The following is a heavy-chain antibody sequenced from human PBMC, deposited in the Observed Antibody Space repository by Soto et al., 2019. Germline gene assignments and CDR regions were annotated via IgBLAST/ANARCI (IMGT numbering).Heavy chain of an antibody. CDR1: GVSSSNAY. V-gene: IGHV4-59*01. CDR3: ARVDRGSAWYKGDYFDF. Sequence: PSETLSLTCSVSGVSSSNAYWSWIRQPPGKGLEWIAYIYYSGSTNYNPSLKSRVTISIDTSKNQLSLKLSSVTAADTAVYYCARVDRGSAWYKGDYFDFWGQGTLVTVS. CDR2: IYYSGST. D-gene: IGHD6-19*01. J-gene: IGHJ4*02.